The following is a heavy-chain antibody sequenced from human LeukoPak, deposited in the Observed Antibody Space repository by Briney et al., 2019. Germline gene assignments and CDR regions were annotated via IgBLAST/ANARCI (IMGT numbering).Heavy chain of an antibody. D-gene: IGHD3-10*01. J-gene: IGHJ5*02. CDR2: TSYSEGT. CDR1: GVSIRSSNYF. V-gene: IGHV4-39*01. Sequence: PSETLSLTCTVSGVSIRSSNYFWGWIRQPPGKGLEWIGSTSYSEGTHYNPSLKSRLIMNIDTSKNQLSLKLSSVTAADTALYYCARHARYRSGEDWFDPWGQGTLVTVSS. CDR3: ARHARYRSGEDWFDP.